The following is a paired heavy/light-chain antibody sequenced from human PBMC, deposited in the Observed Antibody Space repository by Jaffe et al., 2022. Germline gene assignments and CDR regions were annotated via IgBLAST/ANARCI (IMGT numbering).Heavy chain of an antibody. D-gene: IGHD3-10*01. CDR1: GGSISSGSYY. CDR3: ARGTRITMVRGVNNWFDP. J-gene: IGHJ5*02. Sequence: QVQLQESGPGLVKPSQTLSLTCTVSGGSISSGSYYWSWIRQPAGKGLEWIGRIYTSGSTNYNPSLKSRVTISVDTSKNQFSLKLSSVTAADTAVYYCARGTRITMVRGVNNWFDPWGQGTLVTVSS. V-gene: IGHV4-61*02. CDR2: IYTSGST.
Light chain of an antibody. Sequence: DIVMTQSPDSLAVSLGERATINCKSSQSVLYSSNNKNYLAWYQQKPGQPPKLLIYWASTRESGVPDRFSGSGSGTDFTLTISSLQAEDVAVYYCQQYYSTPPAFGGGTKVEIK. V-gene: IGKV4-1*01. CDR2: WAS. CDR1: QSVLYSSNNKNY. CDR3: QQYYSTPPA. J-gene: IGKJ4*01.